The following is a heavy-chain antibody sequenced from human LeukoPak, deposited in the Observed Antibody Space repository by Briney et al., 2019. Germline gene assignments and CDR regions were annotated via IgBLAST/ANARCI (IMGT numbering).Heavy chain of an antibody. CDR3: AREAPGGSGWTYFDY. J-gene: IGHJ4*02. CDR1: GGSVSGHY. D-gene: IGHD6-19*01. V-gene: IGHV4-59*02. Sequence: SETLSLTCAVSGGSVSGHYWDWIRQPPGKGLEWIGYIYASGSANYHPSLKSRVTISLDTSENHVSLRLTSATAEDTAVYYCAREAPGGSGWTYFDYWGQGSPVTVSS. CDR2: IYASGSA.